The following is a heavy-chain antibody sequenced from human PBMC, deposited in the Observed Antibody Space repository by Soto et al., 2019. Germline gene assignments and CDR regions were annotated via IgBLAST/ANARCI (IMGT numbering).Heavy chain of an antibody. CDR1: GFTFSDYA. CDR2: VSHDGRNT. J-gene: IGHJ4*02. D-gene: IGHD6-19*01. V-gene: IGHV3-30*18. Sequence: VQLVESGGGVVQPGRSLRLSCAASGFTFSDYAMHWVRQAPGKGLEWVAVVSHDGRNTHYADSVKGRFTISRDSSKKTGSLKMTILRAEDTAVYYCAKGGRQWLVTSDFNYWGQGALVTVSS. CDR3: AKGGRQWLVTSDFNY.